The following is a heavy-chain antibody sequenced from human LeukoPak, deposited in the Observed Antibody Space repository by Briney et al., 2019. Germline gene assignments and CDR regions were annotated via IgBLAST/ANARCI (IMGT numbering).Heavy chain of an antibody. D-gene: IGHD3-10*01. J-gene: IGHJ5*02. CDR3: ARRYYGSGSSYHWFDP. CDR2: IYYSGST. CDR1: GYSISSGYY. Sequence: SETLSLTCTVSGYSISSGYYWDWIRQPPGKGLEWIGSIYYSGSTYYNPSLKSRVTIFVDTSKNQFTLKLSSVTAADTAVYYCARRYYGSGSSYHWFDPWGQGTLVTVSS. V-gene: IGHV4-38-2*02.